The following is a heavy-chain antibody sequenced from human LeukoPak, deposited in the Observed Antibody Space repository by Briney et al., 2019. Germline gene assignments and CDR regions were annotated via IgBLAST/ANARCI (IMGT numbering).Heavy chain of an antibody. CDR3: ARRYYGSGSYYNWFDP. D-gene: IGHD3-10*01. CDR1: GYSFPIYW. V-gene: IGHV5-51*01. J-gene: IGHJ5*02. CDR2: IYPGDSDT. Sequence: GESLKISCKGSGYSFPIYWIGWVRQMPGKGLEWMGIIYPGDSDTRYSPSFQGQVTISADKSISTAYLQWSSLKASDTAMYYCARRYYGSGSYYNWFDPWGQGTLVTVSS.